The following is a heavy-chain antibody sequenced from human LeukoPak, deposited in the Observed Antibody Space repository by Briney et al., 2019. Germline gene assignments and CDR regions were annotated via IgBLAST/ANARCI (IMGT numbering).Heavy chain of an antibody. J-gene: IGHJ4*02. D-gene: IGHD3-10*01. CDR2: MYATGTT. CDR1: DTSINTYY. CDR3: AKVAKYYYGPETYFFFEN. V-gene: IGHV4-4*07. Sequence: PSETLSLICTVSDTSINTYYWSWIRQLAGKGLEWIGHMYATGTTNYNPSLKSRVSMSIDTSKNQISLNLRSMTAADTAVYYCAKVAKYYYGPETYFFFENWGQGTLVTVSS.